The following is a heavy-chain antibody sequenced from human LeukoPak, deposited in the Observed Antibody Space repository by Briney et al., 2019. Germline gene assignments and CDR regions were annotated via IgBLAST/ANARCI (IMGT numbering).Heavy chain of an antibody. J-gene: IGHJ5*02. D-gene: IGHD3-10*01. CDR3: ARGVQGWFAP. V-gene: IGHV4-31*03. Sequence: SETLSLTCTVSGDSISSGAYYWTWVRQYPGTGLEWIGYISHIGTTYNNPSLESRVSISVDTSRNQLSLRLTSVTAADTAVYYCARGVQGWFAPWGQGTLVTVSS. CDR2: ISHIGTT. CDR1: GDSISSGAYY.